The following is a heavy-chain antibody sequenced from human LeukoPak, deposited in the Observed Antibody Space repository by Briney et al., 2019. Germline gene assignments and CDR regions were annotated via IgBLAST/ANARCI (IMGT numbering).Heavy chain of an antibody. V-gene: IGHV3-7*03. CDR1: GFTFRSYW. Sequence: GGSLRLSCAASGFTFRSYWITWVRQAPAKGRESVAKVNEDGSQQYYVDSLKGRFTISRDNAKKSLYLQMNSLRADDTAFYYCARKGSYFDYWGQGTLVTVSS. CDR3: ARKGSYFDY. J-gene: IGHJ4*02. CDR2: VNEDGSQQ.